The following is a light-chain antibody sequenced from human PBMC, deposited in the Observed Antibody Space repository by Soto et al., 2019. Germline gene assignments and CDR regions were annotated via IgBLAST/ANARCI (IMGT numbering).Light chain of an antibody. J-gene: IGKJ2*01. CDR1: QDIRNA. V-gene: IGKV1-6*01. CDR2: ATS. CDR3: LQDYTYPYT. Sequence: GGRVTITCRASQDIRNAVGWYQQKPGKAPKLLIFATSNLQSGVPSRFIGSGSGTDFTLTISSLQAEDFATYYCLQDYTYPYTFGQGTPVDIK.